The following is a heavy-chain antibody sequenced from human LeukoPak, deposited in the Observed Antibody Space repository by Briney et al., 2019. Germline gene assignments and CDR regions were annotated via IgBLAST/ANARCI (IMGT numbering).Heavy chain of an antibody. CDR1: GFSFSTYW. CDR3: ARLSAMVRGPEDIYYFEY. Sequence: GGSLRLSCEASGFSFSTYWMSWVRQAPGKGLEWVANTRQDGSEKYYVDSVKGRFTISRDIAKKSLYLQMNSLRAEDTAVYYCARLSAMVRGPEDIYYFEYWGQGTLVTVSS. J-gene: IGHJ4*02. CDR2: TRQDGSEK. D-gene: IGHD3-10*01. V-gene: IGHV3-7*01.